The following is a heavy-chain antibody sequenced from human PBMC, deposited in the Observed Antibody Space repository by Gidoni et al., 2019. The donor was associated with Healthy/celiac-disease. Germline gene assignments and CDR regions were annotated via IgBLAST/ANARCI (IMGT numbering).Heavy chain of an antibody. CDR1: GFTFSSYA. J-gene: IGHJ4*02. D-gene: IGHD1-26*01. V-gene: IGHV3-30-3*01. Sequence: QVQLVESGGGVVQPGRSLRLSCAASGFTFSSYAMHWVRQAPGKGLEWVAVISYDGSNKYYADSVKGRFTISRDNSKNTLYLQMNSLRAEDTAVYYCARAPNQWELPGYWGQGTLVTVSS. CDR2: ISYDGSNK. CDR3: ARAPNQWELPGY.